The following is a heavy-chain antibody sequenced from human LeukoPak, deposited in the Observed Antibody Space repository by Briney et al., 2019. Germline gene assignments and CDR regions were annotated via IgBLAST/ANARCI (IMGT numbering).Heavy chain of an antibody. D-gene: IGHD3-10*01. CDR2: ISAYNGNT. Sequence: ASVKVSCKASGYTFTSYGISWVRQAPGQGLEWMGWISAYNGNTNYAQKLQGRVTMTTDTSTSTAYMELRNLRSDDTAVYYCARDARITMVRGVDPFDYWGQGTLVTVSS. J-gene: IGHJ4*02. CDR1: GYTFTSYG. V-gene: IGHV1-18*01. CDR3: ARDARITMVRGVDPFDY.